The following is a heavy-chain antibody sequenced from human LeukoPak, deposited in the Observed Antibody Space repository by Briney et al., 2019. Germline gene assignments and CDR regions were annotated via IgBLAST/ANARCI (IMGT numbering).Heavy chain of an antibody. CDR3: AKGDLLRYFDWLLPLGSFDY. V-gene: IGHV3-23*01. CDR1: GFTYSTYA. D-gene: IGHD3-9*01. J-gene: IGHJ4*02. CDR2: ISGSGSST. Sequence: GGSLRLSCAASGFTYSTYAMSWVRQAPGKGLEWVSSISGSGSSTYYADSVKGRFTISRDNSKNTLYLQMNSLRAEDSGVYYCAKGDLLRYFDWLLPLGSFDYWGQGTLVTVSS.